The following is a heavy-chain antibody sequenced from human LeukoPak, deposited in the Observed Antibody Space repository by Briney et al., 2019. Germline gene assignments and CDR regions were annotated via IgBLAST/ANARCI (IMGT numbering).Heavy chain of an antibody. V-gene: IGHV4-59*01. CDR1: GGSISSYY. CDR3: ARDSGWFDP. D-gene: IGHD3-10*01. CDR2: IYYSGST. J-gene: IGHJ5*02. Sequence: SETLSLTCTVSGGSISSYYWSWIRQPPVKGLEWIGYIYYSGSTNYNPSLKSRVTISVDTSKNQFSLKLSSVTAADTAVYYCARDSGWFDPWGQGTLVTVSS.